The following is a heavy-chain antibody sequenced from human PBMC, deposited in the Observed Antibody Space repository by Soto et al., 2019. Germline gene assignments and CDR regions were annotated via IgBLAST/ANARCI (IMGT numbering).Heavy chain of an antibody. J-gene: IGHJ3*02. V-gene: IGHV1-69*01. CDR3: ARVKYDILTGYYRNAFDI. CDR2: IIPIFGTA. D-gene: IGHD3-9*01. CDR1: GGTFSSYA. Sequence: QVQLVQSGAEVKKPGSSVKVSCKASGGTFSSYAISWVRQAPGQGLEWMGGIIPIFGTANYAQKFQGRVTLTADESTSTAYMELSSLRSEDTALYYCARVKYDILTGYYRNAFDIWSQGTMVTVSS.